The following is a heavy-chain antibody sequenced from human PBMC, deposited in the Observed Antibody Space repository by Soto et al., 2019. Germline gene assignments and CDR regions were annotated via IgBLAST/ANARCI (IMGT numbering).Heavy chain of an antibody. CDR2: IYYSGST. D-gene: IGHD3-3*01. Sequence: SETLSLTCTVSGGSISSDYWSWIRQPPGKGLEWIGYIYYSGSTNYNPSLKSRVTISVDTSKNQFSLKLSSVTAADTAVYYCARGYYDFWSGFPMLDYWGQGTLVTVSS. CDR1: GGSISSDY. V-gene: IGHV4-59*01. CDR3: ARGYYDFWSGFPMLDY. J-gene: IGHJ4*02.